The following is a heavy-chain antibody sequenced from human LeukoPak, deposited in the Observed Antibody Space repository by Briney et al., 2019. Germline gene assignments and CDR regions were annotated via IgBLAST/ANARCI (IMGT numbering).Heavy chain of an antibody. CDR2: INTNTGNP. Sequence: GASVKVSCKASGYTFTSYAMNWVRQAPGQGLEWMGWINTNTGNPTYAQGFTERFVFSLDTSVSTAYLQISSLKAEDTAVYYCARVPLSGSSSWIGPWGQGTLVTVSS. J-gene: IGHJ5*02. CDR3: ARVPLSGSSSWIGP. CDR1: GYTFTSYA. D-gene: IGHD6-13*01. V-gene: IGHV7-4-1*02.